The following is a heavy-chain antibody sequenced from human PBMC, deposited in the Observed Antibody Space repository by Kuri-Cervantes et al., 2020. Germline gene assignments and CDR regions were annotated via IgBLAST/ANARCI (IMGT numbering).Heavy chain of an antibody. CDR3: AHRHSAGAFDI. CDR2: IYWNDDK. Sequence: GWIRQPPGKALEWLALIYWNDDKRYSPSLKSRLTITKDTSKNQVVLTMTNMDPVDTATYYCAHRHSAGAFDIWGQGTMVTVSS. J-gene: IGHJ3*02. D-gene: IGHD2-21*01. V-gene: IGHV2-5*01.